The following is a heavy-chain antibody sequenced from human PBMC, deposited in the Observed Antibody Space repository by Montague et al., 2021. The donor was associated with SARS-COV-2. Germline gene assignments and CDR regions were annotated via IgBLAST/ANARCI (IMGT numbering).Heavy chain of an antibody. J-gene: IGHJ3*02. CDR1: GGSISSSSYY. CDR2: IYYTGTT. CDR3: ARYGYYETYDAFEI. D-gene: IGHD3-22*01. V-gene: IGHV4-39*01. Sequence: SETLSLTCTVSGGSISSSSYYWGWIRQPPGKGLEWIGSIYYTGTTYYNPSLKSRVTISVDTSKNQFSLKLSSVTAADTAVYYCARYGYYETYDAFEIWGQGTMVTVSS.